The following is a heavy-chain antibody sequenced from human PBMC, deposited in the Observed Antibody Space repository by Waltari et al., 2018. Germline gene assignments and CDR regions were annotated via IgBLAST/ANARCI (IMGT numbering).Heavy chain of an antibody. J-gene: IGHJ4*02. CDR3: ARGKTYSSSSPFDY. CDR1: GGSFSGYY. V-gene: IGHV4-34*01. CDR2: INHSGST. D-gene: IGHD6-6*01. Sequence: QVQLQQWGAGLLKPSETLSLTCAVYGGSFSGYYWSCIRQPPGKGLEWIGEINHSGSTNYNPSLKSRVTISVDTSKNQFSLKLSSVTAADTAVYYCARGKTYSSSSPFDYWGQGTLVTVSS.